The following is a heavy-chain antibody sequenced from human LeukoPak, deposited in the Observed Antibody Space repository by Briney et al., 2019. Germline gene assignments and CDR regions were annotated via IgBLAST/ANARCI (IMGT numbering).Heavy chain of an antibody. CDR1: GFSLTDSA. CDR3: TAGPEDDY. CDR2: IVVGTGNT. Sequence: SVKVSCKAYGFSLTDSAVQWVRQARGQRLEWIGLIVVGTGNTNYAQNFQERVAISRDMSTDTAYMELSNLRPDDTAVYYCTAGPEDDYWGQGTLVTVSS. V-gene: IGHV1-58*01. J-gene: IGHJ4*02.